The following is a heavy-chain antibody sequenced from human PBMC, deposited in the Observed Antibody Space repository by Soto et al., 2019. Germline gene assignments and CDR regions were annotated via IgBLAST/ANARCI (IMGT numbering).Heavy chain of an antibody. CDR3: AKFSREGYCSSTSCYAGAIDY. Sequence: QPGGSLRLSCAASGFTFSSYAMSWVRQAPGKGLEWVSAISGSGGSTYYADSVKGRFTISRDNSKNTLYLQMNSLRAEDTAVYYCAKFSREGYCSSTSCYAGAIDYWGQGTLVTVSS. V-gene: IGHV3-23*01. CDR2: ISGSGGST. D-gene: IGHD2-2*01. J-gene: IGHJ4*02. CDR1: GFTFSSYA.